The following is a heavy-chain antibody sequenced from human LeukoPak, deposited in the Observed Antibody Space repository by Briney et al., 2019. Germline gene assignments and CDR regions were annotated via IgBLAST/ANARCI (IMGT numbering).Heavy chain of an antibody. V-gene: IGHV5-51*01. CDR2: IYPGDSGP. CDR1: GYIFTSYC. J-gene: IGHJ3*01. CDR3: GMSGDRVPLQDDVFDV. D-gene: IGHD1-26*01. Sequence: GESLKISCKVSGYIFTSYCIGWVRQLPGKGLEWMGIIYPGDSGPTYSPSFQGQVTISVDKSINTAYLQWSSLQASDTAVYYCGMSGDRVPLQDDVFDVWGQGTMVTVST.